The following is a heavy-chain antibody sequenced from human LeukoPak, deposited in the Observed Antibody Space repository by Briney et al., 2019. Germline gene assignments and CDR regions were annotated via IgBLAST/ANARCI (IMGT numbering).Heavy chain of an antibody. J-gene: IGHJ4*02. CDR2: IKQDGSEK. D-gene: IGHD2-21*02. CDR1: GFTFSSYW. V-gene: IGHV3-7*01. Sequence: GGSLRLSCAASGFTFSSYWMSWVRQAPGKGLEWVANIKQDGSEKYYVDPVKGRFTISRDNAKNSLYLQMNSLRAEDTAVYYCARTRGLPKYYFDYWGQGTLVTVSS. CDR3: ARTRGLPKYYFDY.